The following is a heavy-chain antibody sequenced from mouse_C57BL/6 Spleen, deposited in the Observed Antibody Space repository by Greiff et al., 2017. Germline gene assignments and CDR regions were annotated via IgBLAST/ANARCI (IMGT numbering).Heavy chain of an antibody. Sequence: QVHVKQPGAELVRPGTSVKLSCKASGYTFTSYWMHWVKQRPGQGLEWIGVIDPSDSYTNYNQKFKGKATLTVDTSSSTAYMQLSSLTSEDSAVYYCARSWGYYYGSSYAFAYWGQGTLVTVSA. J-gene: IGHJ3*01. CDR1: GYTFTSYW. D-gene: IGHD1-1*01. CDR3: ARSWGYYYGSSYAFAY. V-gene: IGHV1-59*01. CDR2: IDPSDSYT.